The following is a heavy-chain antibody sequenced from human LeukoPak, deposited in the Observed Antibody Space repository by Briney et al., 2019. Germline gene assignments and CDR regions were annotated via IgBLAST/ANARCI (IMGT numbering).Heavy chain of an antibody. D-gene: IGHD3-16*01. CDR3: ARHYGP. J-gene: IGHJ4*02. Sequence: SETLSLTCDVSGGSFNDYYWSWIRQAPGKGLEWIGEIRHSGSTNYSPSLKGRVTVSVDTSKNQFSLRLTSVTAADTAVYYCARHYGPWGQGTLVTVSS. CDR1: GGSFNDYY. CDR2: IRHSGST. V-gene: IGHV4-34*01.